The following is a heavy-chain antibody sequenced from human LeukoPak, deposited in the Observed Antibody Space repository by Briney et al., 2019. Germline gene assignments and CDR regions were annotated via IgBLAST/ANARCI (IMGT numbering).Heavy chain of an antibody. CDR2: MNPDGSDK. CDR1: GVTFSAYW. D-gene: IGHD2-2*01. V-gene: IGHV3-7*01. Sequence: PGGSLRLSCAASGVTFSAYWMTWVRQAPGKGLEWVANMNPDGSDKKYVDSVKGRFTISRDNAKNSLYLQMNSLRVEDTAVYYCARDAYDYASESWGQGTLVTVSS. CDR3: ARDAYDYASES. J-gene: IGHJ5*02.